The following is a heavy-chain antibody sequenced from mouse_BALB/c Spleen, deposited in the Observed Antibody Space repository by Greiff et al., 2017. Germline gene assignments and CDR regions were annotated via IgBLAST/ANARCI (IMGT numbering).Heavy chain of an antibody. CDR1: GYSITSGYY. CDR3: AREGSTSYRYDEGGMDD. D-gene: IGHD2-14*01. CDR2: ISYDGSN. V-gene: IGHV3-6*02. Sequence: EVQVVESGPGLVKPSQSLSLTCSVTGYSITSGYYWNWIRQFPGNKLEWMGYISYDGSNNYNPSLKNRISITRDTSKNQFFLKLNSVTTEDTATYYCAREGSTSYRYDEGGMDDWGQGTTLTVSS. J-gene: IGHJ2*01.